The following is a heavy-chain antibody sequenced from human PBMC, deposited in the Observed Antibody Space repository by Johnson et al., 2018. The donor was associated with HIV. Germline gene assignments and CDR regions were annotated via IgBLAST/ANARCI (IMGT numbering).Heavy chain of an antibody. V-gene: IGHV3-30*02. CDR2: IRYDGSNK. Sequence: QVQLVESGGGVVQPGGSLRLSCAASGFTFSSYGMHWVRQAPGKGLEWVAFIRYDGSNKYYADSVKGRFTISRDNSKNTLYLQMNSLRAEDTAVYYCAKWGWEATVTNDAFDIWVQGTMVTVSS. J-gene: IGHJ3*02. D-gene: IGHD4-17*01. CDR3: AKWGWEATVTNDAFDI. CDR1: GFTFSSYG.